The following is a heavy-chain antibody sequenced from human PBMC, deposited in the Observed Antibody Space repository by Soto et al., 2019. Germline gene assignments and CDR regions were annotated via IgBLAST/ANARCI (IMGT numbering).Heavy chain of an antibody. V-gene: IGHV4-31*03. CDR3: ARATYYYDSSGYSDRVLDY. CDR1: GGSISSGGYY. Sequence: QVQLQESGPGLVKPSQTLSLTCTVSGGSISSGGYYWSWIRQHPGKGLEWIGYIYYSGNTYYNPSLKSRVTRSEDTSKTLFSLKLSSVTAADTAVYYCARATYYYDSSGYSDRVLDYWGQGTLVTVSS. D-gene: IGHD3-22*01. J-gene: IGHJ4*02. CDR2: IYYSGNT.